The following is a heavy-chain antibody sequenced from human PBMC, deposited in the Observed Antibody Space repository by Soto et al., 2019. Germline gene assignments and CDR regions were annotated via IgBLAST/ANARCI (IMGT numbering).Heavy chain of an antibody. Sequence: SETLSLTCSVSVVSISSNHYYYGWVRQPPWKGLEWIGSITYDGTTYHNSSLKSRATISVDTSKSQFSLKLTSVNAADTAIYYCARHVTSSSTWSIPWFDPLGQGTSDNVSS. D-gene: IGHD6-19*01. CDR1: VVSISSNHYY. CDR2: ITYDGTT. CDR3: ARHVTSSSTWSIPWFDP. J-gene: IGHJ5*02. V-gene: IGHV4-39*01.